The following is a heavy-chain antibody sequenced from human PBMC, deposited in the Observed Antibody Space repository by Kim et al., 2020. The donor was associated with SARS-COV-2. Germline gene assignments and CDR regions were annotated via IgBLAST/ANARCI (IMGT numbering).Heavy chain of an antibody. J-gene: IGHJ4*02. CDR2: ISAIGGLT. Sequence: GGSLRLSCAASGFTFNNFGMSWVRQAPGRGLEWVSAISAIGGLTYYADSVKGRFTISRDNSKNTLYLQMNSLRVNDTAIYYCAKSRRNSWSYGPDYWGQGTLVTVSS. V-gene: IGHV3-23*01. D-gene: IGHD6-13*01. CDR1: GFTFNNFG. CDR3: AKSRRNSWSYGPDY.